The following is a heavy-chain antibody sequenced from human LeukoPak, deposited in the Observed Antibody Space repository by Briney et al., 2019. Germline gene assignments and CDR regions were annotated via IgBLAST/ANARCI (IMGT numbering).Heavy chain of an antibody. D-gene: IGHD2-15*01. J-gene: IGHJ4*02. CDR3: ARVVCSGGSCYWMGDY. Sequence: ASVKVSCKASGYTFTGYYIHWVRQAPGQGLEWMGWINPNSGGTNYAQKFQGRVTMTRDTSISTAYMELSRLRSDDTAVYYCARVVCSGGSCYWMGDYWGQGTLVTVSS. V-gene: IGHV1-2*02. CDR2: INPNSGGT. CDR1: GYTFTGYY.